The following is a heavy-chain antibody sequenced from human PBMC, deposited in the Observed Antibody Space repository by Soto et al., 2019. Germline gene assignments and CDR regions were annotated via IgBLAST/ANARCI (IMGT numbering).Heavy chain of an antibody. Sequence: QVQLVQSGAEVKKPGASVKVSCRASGYTFTNYYIHWVRQAPGQGLEWMAIINPMSGSTNYAQNFQGRVTLTMDTSTTTVYMDLSSRRFEDTAVCFCARDLLAGDFWGQGTLVTVSS. CDR1: GYTFTNYY. J-gene: IGHJ4*02. D-gene: IGHD3-10*01. CDR3: ARDLLAGDF. CDR2: INPMSGST. V-gene: IGHV1-46*01.